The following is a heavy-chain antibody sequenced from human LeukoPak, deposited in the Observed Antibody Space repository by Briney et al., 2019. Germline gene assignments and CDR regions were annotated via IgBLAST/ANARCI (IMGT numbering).Heavy chain of an antibody. CDR3: ARASSSYGSGSYSAFDP. Sequence: GGSLRLSCAASGFTFSSYWISWVRQAPGKGLEWVANIKQDGSEKYYVDSVKGRFTISRDNAKNSLYLQMNSLRAEDTAVYYCARASSSYGSGSYSAFDPWGQGTLVTVSS. J-gene: IGHJ5*02. CDR1: GFTFSSYW. CDR2: IKQDGSEK. V-gene: IGHV3-7*01. D-gene: IGHD3-10*01.